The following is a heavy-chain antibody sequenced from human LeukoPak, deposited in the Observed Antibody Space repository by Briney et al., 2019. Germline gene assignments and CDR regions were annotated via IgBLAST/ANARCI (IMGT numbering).Heavy chain of an antibody. CDR2: MSDIGPNT. D-gene: IGHD3-10*01. V-gene: IGHV3-23*01. CDR3: ARDNTYGSGTKD. CDR1: GFSVSDYA. Sequence: GGSLRLSCAASGFSVSDYAMTWIRQSPGKGLEWVSSMSDIGPNTYYADSVKGRFTISRDTAKNTLYLQMSSLRPEDSAVYYCARDNTYGSGTKDWGQGTLVTVSS. J-gene: IGHJ4*02.